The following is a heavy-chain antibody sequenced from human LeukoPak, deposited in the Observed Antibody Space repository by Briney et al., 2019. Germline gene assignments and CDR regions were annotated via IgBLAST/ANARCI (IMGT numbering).Heavy chain of an antibody. J-gene: IGHJ4*02. CDR3: AKAVAGQLDY. D-gene: IGHD6-19*01. Sequence: GGSLRLSCTAPGFTFSSYSMNWVRQAPGKGLEWVAFIRYDGSNKYYADSVKGRFTISRDNSKNTLYLQMNSLRAEDTAVYYCAKAVAGQLDYWGQGTLVTVSS. V-gene: IGHV3-30*02. CDR1: GFTFSSYS. CDR2: IRYDGSNK.